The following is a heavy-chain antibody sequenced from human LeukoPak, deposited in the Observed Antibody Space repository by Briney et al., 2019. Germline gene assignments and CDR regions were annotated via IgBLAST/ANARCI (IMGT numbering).Heavy chain of an antibody. CDR2: IYSGGST. J-gene: IGHJ3*02. D-gene: IGHD1-1*01. Sequence: GGSLILSCASPVFTVSSNYMSSVRQAPRKWLDSDSAIYSGGSTYYAVSVKGRFTISTHNSKNKLCLQMDSVRAEDPRVYYCARLTPQCYGTRPDAFDIWGQGTMVTVSS. V-gene: IGHV3-66*01. CDR3: ARLTPQCYGTRPDAFDI. CDR1: VFTVSSNY.